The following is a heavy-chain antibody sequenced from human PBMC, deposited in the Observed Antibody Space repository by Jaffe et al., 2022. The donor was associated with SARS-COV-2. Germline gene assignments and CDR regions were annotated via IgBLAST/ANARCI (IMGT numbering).Heavy chain of an antibody. CDR1: GFTFDDYT. Sequence: EVQLVESGGVVVQPGGSLRLSCAASGFTFDDYTMNWVRQAPGKGLEWVSVISWDGGSTYYADSVKGRFTISRDNSKNSLYLQMNSLRTEDTALYYCARGEGPSGTFYTPVKFWGQGTLVTVSS. D-gene: IGHD3-10*01. J-gene: IGHJ4*02. CDR3: ARGEGPSGTFYTPVKF. V-gene: IGHV3-43*01. CDR2: ISWDGGST.